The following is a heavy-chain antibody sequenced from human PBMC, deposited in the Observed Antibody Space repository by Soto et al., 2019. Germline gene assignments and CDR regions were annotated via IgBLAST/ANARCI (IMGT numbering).Heavy chain of an antibody. Sequence: PGGSLRLSCAASGFTFSSYGMHWVRQAPGKGLEWVAVIWYDGSNKYYADSVKGRFTISRDNSKNTLYLQMNSLRAEDTAVYYCARDLIVVVPAARGDYYYYYGMDVWGQGTTVTVSS. CDR2: IWYDGSNK. CDR3: ARDLIVVVPAARGDYYYYYGMDV. CDR1: GFTFSSYG. J-gene: IGHJ6*02. V-gene: IGHV3-33*01. D-gene: IGHD2-2*01.